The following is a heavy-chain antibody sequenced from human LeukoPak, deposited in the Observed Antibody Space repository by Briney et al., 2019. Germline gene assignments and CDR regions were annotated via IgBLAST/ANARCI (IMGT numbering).Heavy chain of an antibody. CDR2: VSRYGGRT. CDR3: AKAWDSSGWGPQYFYH. Sequence: GGSLRLSCAASGFTFSSYAMSWLRQAPGKGLEWVSAVSRYGGRTYYADSVKGRFTISRDNSKNTLYLQMNSLRAEDTAVYYCAKAWDSSGWGPQYFYHWGQGTLVTVSS. J-gene: IGHJ1*01. D-gene: IGHD6-19*01. V-gene: IGHV3-23*01. CDR1: GFTFSSYA.